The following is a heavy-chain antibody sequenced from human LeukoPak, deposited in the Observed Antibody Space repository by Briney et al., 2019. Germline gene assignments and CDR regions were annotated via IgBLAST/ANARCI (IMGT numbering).Heavy chain of an antibody. V-gene: IGHV4-59*01. CDR3: ARGGTRFYFDY. Sequence: SKTLSLTCTVSGGSISSYYWSWIRQPPGKGLEWIGYIYYSGSTNYNPSLKSRVTISVDTSKNQFSLKLSSVTAADTAVYYCARGGTRFYFDYWGQGTLVTVFS. J-gene: IGHJ4*02. CDR2: IYYSGST. D-gene: IGHD1-7*01. CDR1: GGSISSYY.